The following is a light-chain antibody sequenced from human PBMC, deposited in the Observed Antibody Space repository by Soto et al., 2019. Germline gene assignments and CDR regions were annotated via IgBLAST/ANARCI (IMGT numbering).Light chain of an antibody. V-gene: IGLV2-8*01. J-gene: IGLJ1*01. CDR2: EVS. CDR3: SSYAGINILYI. Sequence: QSVLTQPPSASGSAGQSVTISCTGTSRDVGGYDCVSLYKQHPGKAPKLMMYEVSKRPSGVPDRFSGSKSGNTASLTVSGLQPEDEADYYCSSYAGINILYIFGSGTKVTVL. CDR1: SRDVGGYDC.